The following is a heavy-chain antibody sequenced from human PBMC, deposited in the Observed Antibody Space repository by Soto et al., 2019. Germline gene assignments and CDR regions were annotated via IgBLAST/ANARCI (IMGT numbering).Heavy chain of an antibody. CDR3: ARSPHRYGSGSYYNARNTYFDY. D-gene: IGHD3-10*01. CDR2: IYYSGST. J-gene: IGHJ4*02. Sequence: SETLSLTCTVSGGSISSGGYYWSWIRQHPGKGLEWIGYIYYSGSTYYNPSLKSRVTISVDTSKNQFSLKLSSVTAADTAVYYCARSPHRYGSGSYYNARNTYFDYWGQGTLLPVSS. CDR1: GGSISSGGYY. V-gene: IGHV4-31*03.